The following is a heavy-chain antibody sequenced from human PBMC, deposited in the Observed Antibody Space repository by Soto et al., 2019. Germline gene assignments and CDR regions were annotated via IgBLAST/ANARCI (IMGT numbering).Heavy chain of an antibody. D-gene: IGHD1-26*01. Sequence: EVQPVQSGAEVKKPGESLKISCEGSGYSFTSYWISWVRQMPGKGLEWMGIIWPGDSDSRYSPSFQGQVTFSADKSISTAYLEWSSLKASDTAMYYCARHRDNSGTYLNAFDIWGQGTLVTVSS. CDR2: IWPGDSDS. J-gene: IGHJ3*02. CDR1: GYSFTSYW. CDR3: ARHRDNSGTYLNAFDI. V-gene: IGHV5-51*01.